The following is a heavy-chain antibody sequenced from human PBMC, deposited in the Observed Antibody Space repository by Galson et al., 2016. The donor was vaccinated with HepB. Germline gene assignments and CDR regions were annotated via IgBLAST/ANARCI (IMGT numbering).Heavy chain of an antibody. CDR3: ATSNSYGYVH. Sequence: SLRLSCAASGFTFSTHAMSWVRQAPGKGLEWVPAISGTGDRRDSADSVKGRFTIARDNLKNTLQLQMDSLRAEDTALYYCATSNSYGYVHWGQGALVTVSS. J-gene: IGHJ4*02. D-gene: IGHD5-18*01. CDR1: GFTFSTHA. CDR2: ISGTGDRR. V-gene: IGHV3-23*01.